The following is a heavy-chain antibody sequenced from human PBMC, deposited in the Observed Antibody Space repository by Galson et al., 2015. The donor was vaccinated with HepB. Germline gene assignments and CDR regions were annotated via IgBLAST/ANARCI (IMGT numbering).Heavy chain of an antibody. D-gene: IGHD3-10*01. CDR3: AKFAGSATYYTCIDY. CDR2: VSVADNSI. CDR1: GFTLINYG. Sequence: SLRLSCAASGFTLINYGMSWVRQAPGKGLEWVSSVSVADNSIDYADSVKGRFSISTDNSRNTLYLQMNSLRAEDTAVYYCAKFAGSATYYTCIDYWGQGTHVTVSS. V-gene: IGHV3-23*01. J-gene: IGHJ4*02.